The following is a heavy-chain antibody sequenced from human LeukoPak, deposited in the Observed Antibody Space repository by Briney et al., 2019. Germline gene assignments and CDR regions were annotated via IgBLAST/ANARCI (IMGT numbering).Heavy chain of an antibody. CDR1: GFTFSSYW. Sequence: GGSLRLSCAASGFTFSSYWMSWVRQTPGEGLEYLANINEVGSQTYYMDSVKGRFTISRDNAKNLLYLQMNSLRAEDTAVYYCATNSDYRFDYWGQGTLVTVSS. V-gene: IGHV3-7*01. D-gene: IGHD3-16*01. J-gene: IGHJ4*02. CDR2: INEVGSQT. CDR3: ATNSDYRFDY.